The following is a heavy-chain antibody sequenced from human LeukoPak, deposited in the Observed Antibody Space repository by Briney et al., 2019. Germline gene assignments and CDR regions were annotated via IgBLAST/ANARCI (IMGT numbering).Heavy chain of an antibody. CDR3: AKGQMPSYSSSLDY. Sequence: GGSLRLSCAASGFTFDDYAMHWVRQAPGKGLEWVSGISWNSGSIGYADSVKGRFTISRDNAKNSLYLQMNSLRAEDTALYYCAKGQMPSYSSSLDYWGQGTLVTVSS. V-gene: IGHV3-9*01. D-gene: IGHD6-13*01. CDR1: GFTFDDYA. J-gene: IGHJ4*02. CDR2: ISWNSGSI.